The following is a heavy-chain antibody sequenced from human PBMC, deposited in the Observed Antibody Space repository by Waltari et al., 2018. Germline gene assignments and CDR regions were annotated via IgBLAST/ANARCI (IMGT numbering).Heavy chain of an antibody. CDR1: GGSFSGYY. CDR3: ARGRPYSNYVYYYYYYMDV. Sequence: QVQLQQWGAGLLKPSETLSLTCAVYGGSFSGYYWSWIRQPPGKGLEWIGEINHSGSTNYNPSLKSRVTISVDTSKNQFSLKLSSVTAADTAVYYCARGRPYSNYVYYYYYYMDVWGKGTTVTVSS. J-gene: IGHJ6*03. CDR2: INHSGST. D-gene: IGHD4-4*01. V-gene: IGHV4-34*01.